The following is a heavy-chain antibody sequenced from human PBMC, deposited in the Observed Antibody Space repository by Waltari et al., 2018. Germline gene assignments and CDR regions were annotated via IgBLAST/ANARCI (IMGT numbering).Heavy chain of an antibody. CDR3: ARGAGMGGYDFDY. CDR2: ISSSSSYI. D-gene: IGHD5-12*01. J-gene: IGHJ4*02. V-gene: IGHV3-21*01. Sequence: APGKGLEWLSSISSSSSYIYYADSVKGRFTISRDNAKNSLYLQMNSLRAEDTAVYYCARGAGMGGYDFDYWGQGTLVTVSS.